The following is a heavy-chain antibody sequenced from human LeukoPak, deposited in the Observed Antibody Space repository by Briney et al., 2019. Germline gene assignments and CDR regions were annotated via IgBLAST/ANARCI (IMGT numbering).Heavy chain of an antibody. J-gene: IGHJ4*02. Sequence: PSETLSLTCAVSGGSISSGGYSWSWIRQPPGKGLEWIGYIYHSGSTYYNPSLKSRVTISVDRSKNQFSLKLSSVTAADTAVYYCARGTTVISNWGQGTLVTVSS. CDR2: IYHSGST. CDR3: ARGTTVISN. D-gene: IGHD4-17*01. CDR1: GGSISSGGYS. V-gene: IGHV4-30-2*01.